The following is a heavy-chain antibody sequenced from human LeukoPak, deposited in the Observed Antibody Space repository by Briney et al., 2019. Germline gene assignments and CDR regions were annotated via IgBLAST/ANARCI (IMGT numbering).Heavy chain of an antibody. V-gene: IGHV3-30-3*01. CDR2: ISYDGTKQ. D-gene: IGHD5-12*01. CDR3: VRAGALVATRSLGSIDY. J-gene: IGHJ4*02. CDR1: GFPFNTYA. Sequence: PGGSLRLSCAASGFPFNTYAMHWVRQAPGKGLEWVAVISYDGTKQYYADSVKGRFTISGDNAKNSVYLQMNSLRAEDTAVYYCVRAGALVATRSLGSIDYWGQGTLVTVSS.